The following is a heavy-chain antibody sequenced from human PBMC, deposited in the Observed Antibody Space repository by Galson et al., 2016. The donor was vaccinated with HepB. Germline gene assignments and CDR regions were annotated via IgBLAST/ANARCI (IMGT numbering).Heavy chain of an antibody. V-gene: IGHV3-64D*06. CDR2: ITKDGSHT. CDR1: GFTFRSYA. CDR3: VKDIFIVMVTAHQY. Sequence: SLRLSCAASGFTFRSYAMHWVRQAPGKGPEFVSSITKDGSHTYYADSVKGRFTVSRDNSMDTFYLQMSTLRPEDTAIYNCVKDIFIVMVTAHQYWGQGTLVTVSS. D-gene: IGHD2-21*02. J-gene: IGHJ4*02.